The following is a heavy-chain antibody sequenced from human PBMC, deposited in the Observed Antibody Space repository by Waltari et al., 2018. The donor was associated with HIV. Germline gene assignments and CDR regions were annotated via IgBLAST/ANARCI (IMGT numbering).Heavy chain of an antibody. CDR2: INWNGGSS. CDR3: CRGACQWFDP. Sequence: EVPLAECGRGVVRPGGSLRLFCAAPGFTFDDYGLTWVRQAPGKGLGSVSGINWNGGSSGHAGPVKGRFTISRDNAKNSRYLKRTSLRAEDTAWYYWCRGACQWFDPWGQGTLFTVSS. J-gene: IGHJ5*02. D-gene: IGHD3-16*01. CDR1: GFTFDDYG. V-gene: IGHV3-20*04.